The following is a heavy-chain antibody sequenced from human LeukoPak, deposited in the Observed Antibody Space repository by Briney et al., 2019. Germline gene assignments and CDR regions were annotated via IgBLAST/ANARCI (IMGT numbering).Heavy chain of an antibody. CDR1: GFTFSNYG. J-gene: IGHJ4*02. V-gene: IGHV3-23*01. CDR3: AKAGDIVATKGGY. CDR2: ISGSGGGT. Sequence: GGTLRLSCAASGFTFSNYGMSWVRQAPGKGLEWVSAISGSGGGTYYADSVKGRFTISRDTSKNTLYLQMNSLRAEDTAVYYCAKAGDIVATKGGYWGQGTLVTVSS. D-gene: IGHD5-12*01.